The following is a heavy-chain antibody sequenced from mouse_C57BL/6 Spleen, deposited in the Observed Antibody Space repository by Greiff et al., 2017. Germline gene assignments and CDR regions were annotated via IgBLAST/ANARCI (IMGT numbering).Heavy chain of an antibody. CDR2: ISNGGGST. J-gene: IGHJ1*03. CDR3: ARRGWYFDV. Sequence: DVKLVESGGGLVQPGGSLKLSCAASGFTFSDYYMYWVRQTPEKRLEWVAYISNGGGSTYYPDTVKGLFTISRDNAKNTLYLQMSRLKSEDTAMYYCARRGWYFDVWGTGTTVTVSS. CDR1: GFTFSDYY. V-gene: IGHV5-12*01.